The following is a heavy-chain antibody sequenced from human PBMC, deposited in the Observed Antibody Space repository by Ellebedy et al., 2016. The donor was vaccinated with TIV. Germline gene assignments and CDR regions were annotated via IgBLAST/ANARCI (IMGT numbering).Heavy chain of an antibody. CDR2: INSDGSST. Sequence: GESLKISCAASGFTFSSYWMHWVRQAPGKGLVWVSRINSDGSSTNYADSVKGRFTISRDNTKNTLYLQMNSLSADDTAVYYCARDRDWYVPENYFDYWGQGTLVTVSS. J-gene: IGHJ4*02. CDR1: GFTFSSYW. CDR3: ARDRDWYVPENYFDY. D-gene: IGHD3/OR15-3a*01. V-gene: IGHV3-74*01.